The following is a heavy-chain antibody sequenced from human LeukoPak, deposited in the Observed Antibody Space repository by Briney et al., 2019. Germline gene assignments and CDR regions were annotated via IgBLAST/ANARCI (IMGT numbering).Heavy chain of an antibody. CDR3: ARDGIVVVTATSLDY. Sequence: PGRSLRLSCAAPGFTFSYYPMHWVRQAPGKGLEWVAVISYDGINKYYADSVRGRFTISRDNSKNTLYLQMNSLRAEDTAVYYCARDGIVVVTATSLDYWGQGTLVTVSS. J-gene: IGHJ4*02. D-gene: IGHD2-21*02. CDR2: ISYDGINK. V-gene: IGHV3-30*04. CDR1: GFTFSYYP.